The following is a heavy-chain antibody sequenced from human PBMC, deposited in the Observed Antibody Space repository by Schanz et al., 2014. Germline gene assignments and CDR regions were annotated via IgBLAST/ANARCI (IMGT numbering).Heavy chain of an antibody. CDR1: GFTFSSYW. Sequence: QVQLVESGGGVAQPGGSLRLSCAASGFTFSSYWMHWVRQAPGKGLEWVAHISFDGGKTYYADSVKGRFTISRDNTKNTLFLQMNNLRPEDTAMYFCARVGRDYISSSVLDSLHYWGQGSLVTVS. CDR3: ARVGRDYISSSVLDSLHY. CDR2: ISFDGGKT. D-gene: IGHD6-6*01. J-gene: IGHJ4*02. V-gene: IGHV3-30*03.